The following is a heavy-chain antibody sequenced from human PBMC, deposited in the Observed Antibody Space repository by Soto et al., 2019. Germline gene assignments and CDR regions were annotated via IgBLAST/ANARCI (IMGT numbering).Heavy chain of an antibody. D-gene: IGHD4-17*01. V-gene: IGHV1-8*01. CDR2: INPNSGNT. Sequence: GASVKVSCKASGYTFTSYDINWVRQATGQGLEWMGWINPNSGNTGYTQKFQGRVTMTRNTSISTAYMELSSLRSEDTAVYYCARDPTVTTRYYYGMDVWGQATTVTVSS. CDR3: ARDPTVTTRYYYGMDV. J-gene: IGHJ6*02. CDR1: GYTFTSYD.